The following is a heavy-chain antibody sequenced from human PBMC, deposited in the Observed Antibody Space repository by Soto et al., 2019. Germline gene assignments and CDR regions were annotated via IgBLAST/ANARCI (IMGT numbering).Heavy chain of an antibody. CDR3: ARSAISPFGGLIGPFDY. D-gene: IGHD3-16*02. CDR1: GYTFTAYA. CDR2: INAGNGNT. V-gene: IGHV1-3*05. Sequence: QVQLVQSGAEETKPGASVKVSCKASGYTFTAYAMHWVRQAPGQRLEWMGWINAGNGNTRYSQKFQTRVTITSDTSASTAHMELSSLRFEDTAVYYCARSAISPFGGLIGPFDYWGQGNLVAVSS. J-gene: IGHJ4*02.